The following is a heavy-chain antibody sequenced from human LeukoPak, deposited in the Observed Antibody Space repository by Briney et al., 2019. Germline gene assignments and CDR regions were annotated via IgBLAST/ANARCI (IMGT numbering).Heavy chain of an antibody. J-gene: IGHJ5*02. V-gene: IGHV3-11*01. Sequence: GGSLRLSCAASGFTFSDYYMSWIRQAPGKGLEWVSYISSSGSTIYYADSVKGRFTISRDNAKNSLYLQMNSLRAEDTAVYYCARDYPAYYDFWSGYNDHWGQGTLATVSS. CDR1: GFTFSDYY. CDR3: ARDYPAYYDFWSGYNDH. D-gene: IGHD3-3*01. CDR2: ISSSGSTI.